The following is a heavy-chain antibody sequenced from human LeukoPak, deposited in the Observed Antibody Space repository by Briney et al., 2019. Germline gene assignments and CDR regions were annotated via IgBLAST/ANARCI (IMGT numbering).Heavy chain of an antibody. CDR3: ARVVAAGTGYNWFDP. V-gene: IGHV4-30-4*01. J-gene: IGHJ5*02. Sequence: SQTLSLTCTVSGGSISSGDYYWSWIRQPPGKGLEWIGYIYYSGSTYYNPSLMSRVTISVDTSKNQFSLKLSSVTAADTAVYYCARVVAAGTGYNWFDPWGQGTLVTVSS. CDR2: IYYSGST. CDR1: GGSISSGDYY. D-gene: IGHD6-13*01.